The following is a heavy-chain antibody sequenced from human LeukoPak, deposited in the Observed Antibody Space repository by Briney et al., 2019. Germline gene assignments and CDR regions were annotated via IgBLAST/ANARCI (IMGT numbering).Heavy chain of an antibody. V-gene: IGHV3-7*01. CDR1: GFTFSSYW. D-gene: IGHD3-3*01. CDR2: IKQDGSEK. J-gene: IGHJ6*02. Sequence: GGSLRLSCAASGFTFSSYWMSWVRQAPGKGLEWVANIKQDGSEKYYVDSVKGRFTISRDNSKNTLYLQMNSLRAEDTAVYYCARDFKAYYDFWSGYSAYDYYYGMDVWGQGTTVTVSS. CDR3: ARDFKAYYDFWSGYSAYDYYYGMDV.